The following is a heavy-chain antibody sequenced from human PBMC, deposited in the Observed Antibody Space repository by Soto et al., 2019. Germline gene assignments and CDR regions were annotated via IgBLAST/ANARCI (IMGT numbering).Heavy chain of an antibody. V-gene: IGHV4-61*01. D-gene: IGHD6-13*01. Sequence: SETLSLTCTVSGGSVSSGSYYWGWIRQPPGKGLELIGYIYYSGSSNYNPSLKSRVTISVDTSKNQFSLKLSSVTAADTAVYYCARDLQYSRLFYGMDVWGQGTTVTVSS. J-gene: IGHJ6*02. CDR2: IYYSGSS. CDR1: GGSVSSGSYY. CDR3: ARDLQYSRLFYGMDV.